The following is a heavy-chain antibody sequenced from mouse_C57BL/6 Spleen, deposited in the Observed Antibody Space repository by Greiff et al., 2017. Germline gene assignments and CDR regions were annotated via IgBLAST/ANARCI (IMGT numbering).Heavy chain of an antibody. D-gene: IGHD1-1*01. V-gene: IGHV5-17*01. CDR1: GFTFSDYG. J-gene: IGHJ1*03. CDR3: ASDGYSYGSSYGYIDD. CDR2: ISSGSSTI. Sequence: EVQRVESGGGLVKPGGSLKLSCAASGFTFSDYGMHWVRQAPEKGLEWVAYISSGSSTIYYADTVKGRFTISRDNAKTTLFLQMTSLRSEDTAMYYCASDGYSYGSSYGYIDDWGTGTTVTVSS.